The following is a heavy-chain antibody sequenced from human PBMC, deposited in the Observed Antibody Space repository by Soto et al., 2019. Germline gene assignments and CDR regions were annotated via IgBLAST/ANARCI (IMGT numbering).Heavy chain of an antibody. CDR1: GGSISSSNW. D-gene: IGHD3-10*01. Sequence: QVQLQESGPGLVKPSGTLSLTCAVSGGSISSSNWWSWVRQPPGKGLEWIGEIYHSGSTNYNPSLKSRVTISVDKSKNQFSLKLSSVTAAATAVYYCARAGSYYGSGSGFDPWGQGTLVTVSS. V-gene: IGHV4-4*02. CDR2: IYHSGST. J-gene: IGHJ5*02. CDR3: ARAGSYYGSGSGFDP.